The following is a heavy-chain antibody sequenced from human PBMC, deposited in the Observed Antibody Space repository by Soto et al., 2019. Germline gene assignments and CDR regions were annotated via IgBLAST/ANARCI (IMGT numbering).Heavy chain of an antibody. J-gene: IGHJ4*02. CDR2: LHSADYT. D-gene: IGHD3-10*01. CDR3: ARSTSSVRGDDY. V-gene: IGHV3-66*01. Sequence: EVQLVESGGGLVQPGGSLRLSCAASGFTVSNNYMSWVRQAPGKGLEWVALLHSADYTYYADSVQGRFTISRDTSKNTLYLQMNSLRVEDTAVYYCARSTSSVRGDDYWGQGTLVTVSS. CDR1: GFTVSNNY.